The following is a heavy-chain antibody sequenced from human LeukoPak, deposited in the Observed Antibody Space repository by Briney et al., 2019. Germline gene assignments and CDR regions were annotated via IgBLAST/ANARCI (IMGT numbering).Heavy chain of an antibody. Sequence: ASVKVSCKASGGTFNNFAISWVRQAPGQGLEWMGGIIPILDITNYALKFKGRVTFTADKSTNTAYMELSSLRSEDTAVYFCARDKSCASWGQGTLVTVSS. J-gene: IGHJ4*02. D-gene: IGHD3-16*01. CDR3: ARDKSCAS. V-gene: IGHV1-69*10. CDR2: IIPILDIT. CDR1: GGTFNNFA.